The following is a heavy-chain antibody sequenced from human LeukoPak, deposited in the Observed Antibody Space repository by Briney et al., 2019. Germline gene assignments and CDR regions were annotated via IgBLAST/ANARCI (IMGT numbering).Heavy chain of an antibody. CDR1: GGSVSSGGYY. V-gene: IGHV4-61*03. Sequence: PSETLSLTCTVSGGSVSSGGYYWSWIRQPPGKGLEWVGYIYYSGTTTYNPSLKSRVTISVDTSKNNFSLKLGSVTAADTAVYYCARVPISTTARGYFDYWGQGTLVTVSS. CDR3: ARVPISTTARGYFDY. D-gene: IGHD4-17*01. J-gene: IGHJ4*02. CDR2: IYYSGTT.